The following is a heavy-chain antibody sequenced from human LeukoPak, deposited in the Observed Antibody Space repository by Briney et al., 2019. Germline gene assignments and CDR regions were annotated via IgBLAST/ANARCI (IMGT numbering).Heavy chain of an antibody. J-gene: IGHJ6*03. D-gene: IGHD3-10*01. Sequence: PSETLSLTCTVSGGSISSYYWSWIRQPPGKELEWIGYIYYSGSTNYNPSLKSRVTISVDTSKNQFSLKLSSVTAADTAMYYCASSAGGDYYMDVWGKGTTVTVSS. CDR1: GGSISSYY. V-gene: IGHV4-59*01. CDR3: ASSAGGDYYMDV. CDR2: IYYSGST.